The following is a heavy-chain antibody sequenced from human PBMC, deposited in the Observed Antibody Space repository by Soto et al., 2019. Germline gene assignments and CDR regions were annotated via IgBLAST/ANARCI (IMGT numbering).Heavy chain of an antibody. J-gene: IGHJ6*02. V-gene: IGHV5-10-1*01. Sequence: GESLKISCKGSGYSFTSYWISWVRQMPGKGLEWMGRIDPSDSYINYSPSFQGHVTISADKSISTAYLQWSSLKASDTAMYYCARSNIGDYYDSSGSHYGMDVWGQGTTVTVSS. CDR1: GYSFTSYW. CDR3: ARSNIGDYYDSSGSHYGMDV. D-gene: IGHD3-22*01. CDR2: IDPSDSYI.